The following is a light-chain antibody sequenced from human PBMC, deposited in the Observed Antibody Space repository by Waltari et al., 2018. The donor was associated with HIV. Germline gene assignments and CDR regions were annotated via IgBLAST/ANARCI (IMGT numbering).Light chain of an antibody. V-gene: IGKV3-15*01. CDR3: QQSYGTPRT. CDR2: SAS. CDR1: RTVSTD. J-gene: IGKJ1*01. Sequence: EIILTQSPATLSVSPGESATLSCRASRTVSTDLAWYQQRPGQAPRLLIYSASTRASGVPARFSASGSGTDFTLTISSLQPEDFATYYCQQSYGTPRTFGQGTKVEIK.